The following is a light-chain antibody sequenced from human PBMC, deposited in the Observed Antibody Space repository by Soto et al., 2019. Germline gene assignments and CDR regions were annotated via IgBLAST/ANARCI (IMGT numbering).Light chain of an antibody. Sequence: IVLTQSPATLSLSPGERATLCXRASHTVIISLSWYQQKPGXAPRXXXDKXSNRATGSPARLSGSGSGADFTLTISRLDPADSALYYCQQHISGTRTFGGGTKVDIK. CDR2: KXS. J-gene: IGKJ4*02. CDR1: HTVIIS. V-gene: IGKV3-11*01. CDR3: QQHISGTRT.